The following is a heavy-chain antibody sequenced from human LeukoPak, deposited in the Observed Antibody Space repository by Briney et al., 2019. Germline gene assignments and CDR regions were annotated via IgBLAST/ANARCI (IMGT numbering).Heavy chain of an antibody. CDR2: ISYDESHK. CDR3: AKVDYYGSGSPFDY. D-gene: IGHD3-10*01. Sequence: GGSLRLSCTTSGITFSNSWMSWVRQAPGKGLEWVAFISYDESHKKYGDSVKGRFTISRDNSKNTLYLQMNSLTAEDTALYYCAKVDYYGSGSPFDYWGQGTLVTVSS. CDR1: GITFSNSW. V-gene: IGHV3-30*18. J-gene: IGHJ4*02.